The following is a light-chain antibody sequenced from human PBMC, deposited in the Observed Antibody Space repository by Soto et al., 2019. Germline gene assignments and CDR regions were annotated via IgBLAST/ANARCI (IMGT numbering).Light chain of an antibody. CDR1: RGLAGG. CDR3: QQANTFPVA. J-gene: IGKJ1*01. Sequence: DFKMTHSPSSVSPPEGDRVTIPCGAIRGLAGGLAWYQQKPGKAPKLLIYAASSLHSGVPSRFSGSGSGTDFTLTISSLQPEDFATYYCQQANTFPVAFGQGTKVEIK. CDR2: AAS. V-gene: IGKV1-12*01.